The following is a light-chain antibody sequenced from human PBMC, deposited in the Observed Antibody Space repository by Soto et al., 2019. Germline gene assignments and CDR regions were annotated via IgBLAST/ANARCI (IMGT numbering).Light chain of an antibody. CDR3: QQSYSMLT. CDR1: QSISTY. J-gene: IGKJ4*01. V-gene: IGKV1-39*01. CDR2: AAS. Sequence: DIQMTQSPSSLSASVGDRVTITCRASQSISTYLNWYQQKPGKAPNLLIYAASTLQSGVPSRFSGSGSGTDFTLTISSPQPEDFATYYCQQSYSMLTFGGGTKVEVK.